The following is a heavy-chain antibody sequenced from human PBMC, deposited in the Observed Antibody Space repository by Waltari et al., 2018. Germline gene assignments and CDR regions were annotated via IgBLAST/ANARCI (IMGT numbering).Heavy chain of an antibody. CDR2: IYYSGST. V-gene: IGHV4-59*01. D-gene: IGHD1-20*01. J-gene: IGHJ4*02. CDR3: ARADGITGTPHFDY. Sequence: QVQLQESDPGLVTPPETLSLTCTDSGGSISSYYRSGLRQPPGKGLELIGYIYYSGSTNYNPSLKSRVTISVDTSKNQFSLKLSSVTAADTAVYYCARADGITGTPHFDYWGQGTLVTVSS. CDR1: GGSISSYY.